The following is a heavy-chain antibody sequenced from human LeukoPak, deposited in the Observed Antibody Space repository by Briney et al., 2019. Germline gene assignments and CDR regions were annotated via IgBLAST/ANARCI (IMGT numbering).Heavy chain of an antibody. D-gene: IGHD1-26*01. J-gene: IGHJ4*02. CDR3: TSREGGSYFNY. Sequence: GGSLRLSCAASGFTFSNAWMSWVRQAPGKGLEWVGRIKSKTDGGTTDYAAPVKGRFTISRDDSKNTLYLQMNSLKTEDTAVYYCTSREGGSYFNYWGQGTLVTVSS. CDR2: IKSKTDGGTT. V-gene: IGHV3-15*01. CDR1: GFTFSNAW.